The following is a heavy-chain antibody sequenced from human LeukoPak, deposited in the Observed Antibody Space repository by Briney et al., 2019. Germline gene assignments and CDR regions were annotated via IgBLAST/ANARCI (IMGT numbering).Heavy chain of an antibody. CDR3: AKDYRSSGFYAYFQH. V-gene: IGHV3-43*01. CDR2: ISWDGDST. Sequence: PGGSLRLSCAASGFTFDDYTMHWVRHAPGKGLEWVSLISWDGDSTYYADSVEGRFTISRDISKNSLYLQMNSLRIEDTAFYYCAKDYRSSGFYAYFQHWGQGTLVTVSS. D-gene: IGHD6-19*01. CDR1: GFTFDDYT. J-gene: IGHJ1*01.